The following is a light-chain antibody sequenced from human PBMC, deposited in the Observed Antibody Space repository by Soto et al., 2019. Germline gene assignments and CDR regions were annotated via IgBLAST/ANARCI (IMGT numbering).Light chain of an antibody. Sequence: DIQMTQSPSTLSASVGDRVTITCRASQDITPWLAWYQQKPGKAPKLLIYKASNLDSGVPSRFSGSGSGTEFTLTIRSLQPDDFATYYCHQYKTYSWTFGQGTKVDLK. V-gene: IGKV1-5*03. CDR1: QDITPW. J-gene: IGKJ1*01. CDR2: KAS. CDR3: HQYKTYSWT.